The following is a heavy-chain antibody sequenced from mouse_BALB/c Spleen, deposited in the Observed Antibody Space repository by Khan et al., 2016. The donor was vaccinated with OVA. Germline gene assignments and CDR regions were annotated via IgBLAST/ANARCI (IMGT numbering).Heavy chain of an antibody. CDR3: ARMDTTPLDY. Sequence: QVQLQQSGTELARPGASVKLSCKASGYTFTDYYITWVKQRTGQGLEWIGEIYPGSGNTYYNEKFKGKATLTADKSSNTAYMQLSSLTSDDSAVYFCARMDTTPLDYWGQGTTLTVSS. CDR1: GYTFTDYY. J-gene: IGHJ2*01. CDR2: IYPGSGNT. D-gene: IGHD2-3*01. V-gene: IGHV1-77*01.